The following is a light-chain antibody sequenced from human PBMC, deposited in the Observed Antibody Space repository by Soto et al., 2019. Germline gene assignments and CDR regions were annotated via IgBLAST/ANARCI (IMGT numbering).Light chain of an antibody. J-gene: IGLJ1*01. CDR1: SSNIGRNT. CDR3: AAWDNSLSENV. V-gene: IGLV1-44*01. Sequence: QSVLTQPPSASETPGQRVTISCSGSSSNIGRNTVNWYQQLPGTAPKLVIYSNNQRPSGVPDRFSGSKSGTSGSLAISGLQSEYEADYYCAAWDNSLSENVFGTGTKLTVL. CDR2: SNN.